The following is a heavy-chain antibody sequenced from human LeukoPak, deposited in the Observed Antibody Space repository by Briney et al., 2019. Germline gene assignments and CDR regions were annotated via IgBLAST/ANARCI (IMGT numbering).Heavy chain of an antibody. CDR1: GFTFSSYG. CDR2: ISGSGGST. Sequence: AGGTLRLSCAASGFTFSSYGMSWVRQAPGKGLEWVSAISGSGGSTYYADSVKGRFTISRDNAKNSLYLQMNSLRAEDTAVYYCARGGSANWGQGTLVTVSS. V-gene: IGHV3-23*01. CDR3: ARGGSAN. D-gene: IGHD3-10*01. J-gene: IGHJ4*02.